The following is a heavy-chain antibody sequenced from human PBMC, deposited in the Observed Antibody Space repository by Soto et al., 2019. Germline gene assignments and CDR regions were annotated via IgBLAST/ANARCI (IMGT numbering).Heavy chain of an antibody. D-gene: IGHD3-22*01. J-gene: IGHJ4*02. V-gene: IGHV1-46*01. CDR1: GYTFTSYY. Sequence: GASVKVSCKASGYTFTSYYMHWVRQAPGQGLEWMGIINPSGGSTSYAQKFQGRVTMTRDTSTSTVYMELSSLRSEDTAVYYCARDLLSGGVTMIVVVMAFDYWGQGTLVTVSS. CDR2: INPSGGST. CDR3: ARDLLSGGVTMIVVVMAFDY.